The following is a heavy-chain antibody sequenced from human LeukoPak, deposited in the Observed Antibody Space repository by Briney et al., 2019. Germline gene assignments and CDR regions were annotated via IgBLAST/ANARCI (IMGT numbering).Heavy chain of an antibody. CDR1: GFIFSSYW. CDR2: IDGGGSST. V-gene: IGHV3-74*01. Sequence: PGGSLRLSCAASGFIFSSYWMHWVRQVPGKGLVWVSRIDGGGSSTSYADSVKGRFSISRDNGENTLYLQMNSLRVEDTAVYYCARGPGSSGGAYVGDYWGHGTLVTVSS. J-gene: IGHJ4*01. D-gene: IGHD3-22*01. CDR3: ARGPGSSGGAYVGDY.